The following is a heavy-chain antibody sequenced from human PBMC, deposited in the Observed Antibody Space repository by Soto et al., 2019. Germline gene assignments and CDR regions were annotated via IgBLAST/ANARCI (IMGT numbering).Heavy chain of an antibody. J-gene: IGHJ5*02. D-gene: IGHD6-13*01. CDR1: GGSISSSSYY. Sequence: QLQLQESGPGLVKPSETLSLTCTVSGGSISSSSYYWGWIRQPPGKGLEWIGSIYYSGSTYYNPSLKSRVTISVDTSKNQFSLKLSSVTAADTAVYYCARRSRYSPIGEFDPWGQGTLVTVSS. V-gene: IGHV4-39*01. CDR3: ARRSRYSPIGEFDP. CDR2: IYYSGST.